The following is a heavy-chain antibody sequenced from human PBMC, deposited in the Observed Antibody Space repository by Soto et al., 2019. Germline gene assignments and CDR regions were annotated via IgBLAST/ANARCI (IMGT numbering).Heavy chain of an antibody. CDR2: LYSGDTT. D-gene: IGHD3-16*02. CDR1: GFSVSDKY. J-gene: IGHJ4*02. CDR3: VAGYTTRWSDYYFDS. V-gene: IGHV3-53*01. Sequence: VRLMESGGGLIHPGGSLRLSCSASGFSVSDKYMSWVRQAPGKGLEWVSVLYSGDTTYYADSVKGRFIISRDDSKNTLLLQMNSLRGDDTAVYYCVAGYTTRWSDYYFDSWGQGSLVTVSS.